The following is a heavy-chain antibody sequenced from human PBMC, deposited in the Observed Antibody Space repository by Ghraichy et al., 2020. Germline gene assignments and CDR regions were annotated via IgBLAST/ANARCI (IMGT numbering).Heavy chain of an antibody. CDR3: ARGEVAYCSGGSCYERYAFDI. J-gene: IGHJ3*02. Sequence: LRLSCTVSGGSISSGSYYWSWIRQPAGKGLEWIGRIYTSGSTNYNPSLKSRVTISVDTSKNQFSLKLSSVTAADTAVYYCARGEVAYCSGGSCYERYAFDIWGQGTMVTVSS. D-gene: IGHD2-15*01. CDR2: IYTSGST. V-gene: IGHV4-61*02. CDR1: GGSISSGSYY.